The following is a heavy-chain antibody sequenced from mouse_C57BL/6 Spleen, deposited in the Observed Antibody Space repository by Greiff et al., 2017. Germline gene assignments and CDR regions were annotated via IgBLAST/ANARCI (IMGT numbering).Heavy chain of an antibody. D-gene: IGHD2-12*01. CDR2: ISDGGSYT. Sequence: EVQGVESGGGLVKPGGSLKLSCAASGFTFSSYAMYWVRQTPEKRLEWVATISDGGSYTYYPDNVQGRFTISRDNAKNNLYLQMSHLKSEDTAMYYCAREGDDAMDYWGQGTSVTVSS. J-gene: IGHJ4*01. CDR1: GFTFSSYA. CDR3: AREGDDAMDY. V-gene: IGHV5-4*01.